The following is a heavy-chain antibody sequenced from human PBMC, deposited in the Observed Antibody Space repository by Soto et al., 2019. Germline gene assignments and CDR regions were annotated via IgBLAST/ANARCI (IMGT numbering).Heavy chain of an antibody. CDR2: IKSQASGGTI. Sequence: WGSLRLSSAASGITFIYAWMDWVRQAPGKRLEWVGRIKSQASGGTIDYAAPVKGRFTISRDNSKNTQYLQMSSLRADDTAVYYCVKGEYYYDSSGYYPFDYWGQGTLVTVSS. CDR3: VKGEYYYDSSGYYPFDY. J-gene: IGHJ4*02. V-gene: IGHV3-15*07. D-gene: IGHD3-22*01. CDR1: GITFIYAW.